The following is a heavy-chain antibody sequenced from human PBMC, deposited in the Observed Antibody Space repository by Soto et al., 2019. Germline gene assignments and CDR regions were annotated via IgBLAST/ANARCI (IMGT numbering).Heavy chain of an antibody. CDR3: ARGDYPEREYQLPYGNWFDP. D-gene: IGHD2-2*01. CDR2: IDPKSGDT. V-gene: IGHV1-2*02. J-gene: IGHJ5*02. CDR1: EYSFTGHY. Sequence: ASVKVSCKASEYSFTGHYFHWVRRAPGQGLEWMGWIDPKSGDTKYAPKFRDRVTMTSDTSISTAYMDLTNLRHDDTAVYYCARGDYPEREYQLPYGNWFDPWGQGTLVTVSS.